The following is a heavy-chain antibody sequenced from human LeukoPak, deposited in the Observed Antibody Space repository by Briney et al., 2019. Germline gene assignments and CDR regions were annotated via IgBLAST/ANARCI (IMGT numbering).Heavy chain of an antibody. CDR1: GFTFSSYA. CDR3: ANDLAGMITFGGVIVPCY. Sequence: GGPLRLSCAASGFTFSSYAMSWVRQAPGKGLEWVSAISGSGGSTYYADSVKGRFTISRDNSKNTLYLQMNSLRAEDTAVYYCANDLAGMITFGGVIVPCYWGQGTLVTVSS. CDR2: ISGSGGST. J-gene: IGHJ4*02. D-gene: IGHD3-16*02. V-gene: IGHV3-23*01.